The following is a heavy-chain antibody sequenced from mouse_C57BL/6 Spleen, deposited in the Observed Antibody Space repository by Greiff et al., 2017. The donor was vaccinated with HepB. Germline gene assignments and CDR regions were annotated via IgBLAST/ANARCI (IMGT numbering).Heavy chain of an antibody. Sequence: VQLKESGPELVKPGASVKIPCKASGYTFTDYNMDWVKQSHGKSLEWIGDINPNNGGTIYNQKFKGKATLTVDKSSSTAYMELRSLTSEDTAVYYCARRGYCSSYDYAMGYWGQGTSVTVAS. J-gene: IGHJ4*01. D-gene: IGHD1-1*01. CDR2: INPNNGGT. CDR1: GYTFTDYN. V-gene: IGHV1-18*01. CDR3: ARRGYCSSYDYAMGY.